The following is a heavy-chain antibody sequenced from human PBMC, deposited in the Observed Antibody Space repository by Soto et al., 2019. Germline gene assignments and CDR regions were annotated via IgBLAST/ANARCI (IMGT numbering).Heavy chain of an antibody. CDR3: AKDQTINIVHTA. CDR2: ISASGGHT. Sequence: GGSLRLSCAASGFTFSSFAMSWVRQAPGQGLEWVAAISASGGHTYYAGSVKGRFTISRDNSETTLYLQMNSLRAEDTALYYCAKDQTINIVHTAWGQGTLVTVSS. V-gene: IGHV3-23*01. D-gene: IGHD5-12*01. J-gene: IGHJ1*01. CDR1: GFTFSSFA.